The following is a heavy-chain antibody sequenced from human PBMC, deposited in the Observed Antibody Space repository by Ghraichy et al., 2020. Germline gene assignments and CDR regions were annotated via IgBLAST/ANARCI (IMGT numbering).Heavy chain of an antibody. Sequence: GGSLRLSCAASGFTFSSYGMSWVRQAPGKGLEWVSAISGSGGRTYYADSVKGRFTISRDNSKNTLYLQMNSLRAEDTAVYYCAKDRVVVPAGAWFDPWGQGTLVTVSS. J-gene: IGHJ5*02. CDR1: GFTFSSYG. D-gene: IGHD2-2*01. V-gene: IGHV3-23*01. CDR2: ISGSGGRT. CDR3: AKDRVVVPAGAWFDP.